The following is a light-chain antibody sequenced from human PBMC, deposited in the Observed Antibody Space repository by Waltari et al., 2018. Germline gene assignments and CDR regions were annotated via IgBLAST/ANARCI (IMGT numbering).Light chain of an antibody. CDR1: SSAVGTSNY. CDR3: NSYSSSSSLVL. CDR2: DVS. V-gene: IGLV2-14*03. J-gene: IGLJ2*01. Sequence: QSALTQPASVSGSPGQSITISCTGTSSAVGTSNYVSCYQQHPGKAPKLMIYDVSNRPSGVSDRFSGSKSGNTASLTISGLQAEDEADYYCNSYSSSSSLVLFGGGTKLTVV.